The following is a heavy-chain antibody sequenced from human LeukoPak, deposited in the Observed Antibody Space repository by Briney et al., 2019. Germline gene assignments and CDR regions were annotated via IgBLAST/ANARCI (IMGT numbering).Heavy chain of an antibody. CDR1: GFTFSSYA. Sequence: GGSLRLSCAASGFTFSSYAVSWVRQAPGKGLEWVSAISGSGGGTYYADSVKGRFTISRDNSKNTLYLQMSSLSTEDTAVYYCAKTTTGYSSGRYPGWPVDYWGQGTLVTVSS. D-gene: IGHD6-19*01. J-gene: IGHJ4*02. CDR3: AKTTTGYSSGRYPGWPVDY. CDR2: ISGSGGGT. V-gene: IGHV3-23*01.